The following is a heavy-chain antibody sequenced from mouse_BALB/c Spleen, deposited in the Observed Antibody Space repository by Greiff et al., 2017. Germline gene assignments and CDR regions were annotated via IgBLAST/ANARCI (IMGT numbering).Heavy chain of an antibody. CDR3: AREAMDY. CDR1: GFTFSSFG. J-gene: IGHJ4*01. CDR2: ISSGSSTI. V-gene: IGHV5-17*02. Sequence: EVQRVESGGGLVQPGGSRKLSCAASGFTFSSFGMHWVRQAPEKGLEWVAYISSGSSTIYYADTVKGRFTISRDNPKNTLFLQMTSLRSEDTAMYYCAREAMDYWGQGTSVTVSS.